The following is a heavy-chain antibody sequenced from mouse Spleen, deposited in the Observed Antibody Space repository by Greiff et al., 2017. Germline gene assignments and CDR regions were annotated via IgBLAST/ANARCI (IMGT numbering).Heavy chain of an antibody. J-gene: IGHJ3*01. CDR2: ISSGGSYT. Sequence: EVKVVESGGGLVKPGGSLKLSCAASGFTFSSYAMSWVRQTPEKRLEWVATISSGGSYTYYPDSVKGRFTISRDNAKNTLYLQMSSLRSEDTAMYYCARHGEYDYDGAWFAYWGQGTLVTVSA. D-gene: IGHD2-4*01. CDR3: ARHGEYDYDGAWFAY. V-gene: IGHV5-9-3*01. CDR1: GFTFSSYA.